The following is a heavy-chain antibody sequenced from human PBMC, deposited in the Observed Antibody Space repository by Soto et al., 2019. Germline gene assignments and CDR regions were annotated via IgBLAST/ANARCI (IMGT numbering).Heavy chain of an antibody. CDR3: ARAYGGNSGVFDY. CDR1: GRSFSGYY. Sequence: QVQLQQWGAGLLKPSETLSLTCAVYGRSFSGYYWSWIRQPPGKGLEWIGEINHSGSTNYNPSLKSRGTRAGDTSQNQSSLNRSSVTAADTAVYYCARAYGGNSGVFDYWGQGTLVTVSS. J-gene: IGHJ4*02. CDR2: INHSGST. V-gene: IGHV4-34*01. D-gene: IGHD4-17*01.